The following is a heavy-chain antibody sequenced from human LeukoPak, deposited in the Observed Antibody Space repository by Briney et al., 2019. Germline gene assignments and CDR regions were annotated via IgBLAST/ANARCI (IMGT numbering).Heavy chain of an antibody. CDR3: ARELGEALHNFDY. CDR2: LYSYGTT. CDR1: GLSVSSNF. V-gene: IGHV3-53*01. Sequence: GGSLRLSCAPSGLSVSSNFMSWVRQVPGKGLEWVATLYSYGTTYYADSVKGRFTISRNNSKNTLYLQMNSLRAEDTALYYCARELGEALHNFDYWGRGSLVTVSS. D-gene: IGHD2-21*01. J-gene: IGHJ4*02.